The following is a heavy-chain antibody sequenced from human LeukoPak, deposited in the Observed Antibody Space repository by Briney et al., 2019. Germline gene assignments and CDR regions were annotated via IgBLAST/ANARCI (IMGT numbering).Heavy chain of an antibody. D-gene: IGHD5-18*01. J-gene: IGHJ6*03. V-gene: IGHV5-51*01. Sequence: GESLKISCKGSGYSFTSYWIGWVRQMPGKGLEGMGIIYPGDSDTRYSQSFKGQVTISTDKSISTAYLQRSSLKVSDTAMYYCARRGYSYGFGGYYFDMWVWGKMTTVSVSS. CDR1: GYSFTSYW. CDR2: IYPGDSDT. CDR3: ARRGYSYGFGGYYFDMWV.